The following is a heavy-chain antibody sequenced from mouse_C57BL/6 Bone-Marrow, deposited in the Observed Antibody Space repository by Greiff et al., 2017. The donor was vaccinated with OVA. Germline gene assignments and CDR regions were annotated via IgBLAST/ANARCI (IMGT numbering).Heavy chain of an antibody. CDR1: GFSLTSYG. CDR3: ASLYDYDGGY. V-gene: IGHV2-2*01. D-gene: IGHD2-4*01. Sequence: VMLVESGPGLVQPSQSLSITCTVSGFSLTSYGVHWVRQSPGKGLEWLGVIWSGGSTDYNAAFISRLSTSKDNSKSQVFFKINSLQADDAAIYYCASLYDYDGGYWGQGTTLTVSS. CDR2: IWSGGST. J-gene: IGHJ2*01.